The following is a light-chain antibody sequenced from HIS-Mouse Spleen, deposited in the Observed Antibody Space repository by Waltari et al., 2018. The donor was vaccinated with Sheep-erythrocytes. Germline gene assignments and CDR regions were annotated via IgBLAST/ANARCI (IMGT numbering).Light chain of an antibody. J-gene: IGLJ3*02. CDR3: QAWDSSTAWV. CDR1: KLGDKY. V-gene: IGLV3-1*01. Sequence: SYELTQPPSVSVSPGQTASITCSGDKLGDKYACWYQQKPGQSPVLVIYQDSTRPSGIPERFSCSNSGNTATLTISGTQAMDEADYYCQAWDSSTAWVFGGGTKLTVL. CDR2: QDS.